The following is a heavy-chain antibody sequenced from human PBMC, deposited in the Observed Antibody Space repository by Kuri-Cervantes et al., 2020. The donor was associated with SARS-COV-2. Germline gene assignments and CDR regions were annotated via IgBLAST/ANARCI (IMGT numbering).Heavy chain of an antibody. Sequence: ESLKISCAVSGYSISSGYYWGWIRQPPGKGLEWIGSIYHSGSTYYNPSLKSRVTISVDTSKNQFSLKLSSVTAADTAVYYCASDLFGELATYFDYWGQGTLVTSPQ. V-gene: IGHV4-38-2*01. CDR3: ASDLFGELATYFDY. J-gene: IGHJ4*02. CDR1: GYSISSGYY. CDR2: IYHSGST. D-gene: IGHD3-10*01.